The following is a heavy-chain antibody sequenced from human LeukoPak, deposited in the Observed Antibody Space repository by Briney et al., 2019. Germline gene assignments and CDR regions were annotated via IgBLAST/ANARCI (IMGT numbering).Heavy chain of an antibody. D-gene: IGHD6-6*01. CDR1: GGSISSYY. CDR2: IYTSGST. Sequence: PSETLSLTCTVSGGSISSYYWSWIRQPAGKGLEWIGRIYTSGSTNYNPSLKSRVTMSVDTSKNQFSLKLSSVTAADTAVYYCARSARQLVRDWYFDLWGRGTLVTVSS. CDR3: ARSARQLVRDWYFDL. V-gene: IGHV4-4*07. J-gene: IGHJ2*01.